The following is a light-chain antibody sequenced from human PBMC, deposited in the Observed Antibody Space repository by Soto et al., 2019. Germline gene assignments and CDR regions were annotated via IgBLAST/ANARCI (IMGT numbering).Light chain of an antibody. Sequence: QSALSQPASVSGSPGQSITISCTGTSSDVGGYEYVSWYQHQPDKAPKLIIYDVTNRPSGVSTRFSGSKSGNTASLTISGIQTEDEADYYCSSYTSANTLHVFGAGTKVTVL. J-gene: IGLJ1*01. V-gene: IGLV2-14*01. CDR2: DVT. CDR1: SSDVGGYEY. CDR3: SSYTSANTLHV.